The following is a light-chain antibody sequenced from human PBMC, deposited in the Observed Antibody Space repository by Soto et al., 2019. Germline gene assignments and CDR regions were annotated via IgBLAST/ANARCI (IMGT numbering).Light chain of an antibody. Sequence: EIVLTQSPGTLSLSPGERATLSCSSSQSVSNSYLAWYQQKPGQAPRLLIYGTSSRATGIPDRFSGSGSGTDFTRNISRLEPEDFAVYYCQQYDNSLYTFGQGTKLAIK. CDR2: GTS. V-gene: IGKV3-20*01. CDR3: QQYDNSLYT. CDR1: QSVSNSY. J-gene: IGKJ2*01.